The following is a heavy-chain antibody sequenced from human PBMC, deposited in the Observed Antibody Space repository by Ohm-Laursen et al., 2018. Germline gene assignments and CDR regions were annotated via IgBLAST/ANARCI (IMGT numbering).Heavy chain of an antibody. CDR3: AVSEVRYSFTYLADF. J-gene: IGHJ4*02. D-gene: IGHD3-9*01. V-gene: IGHV4-4*07. CDR1: GDSINNYY. Sequence: TLSLTCPASGDSINNYYWSWIRQPAGKGLEWIGRMYATGSSNYNPSLNSRVTMSVDTSRNQFSLKLTSVTAADTAVYYCAVSEVRYSFTYLADFWGQGTLVTVPS. CDR2: MYATGSS.